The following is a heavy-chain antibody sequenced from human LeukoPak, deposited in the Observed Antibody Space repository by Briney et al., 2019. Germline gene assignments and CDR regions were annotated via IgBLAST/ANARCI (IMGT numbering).Heavy chain of an antibody. CDR1: GGSISSSNW. J-gene: IGHJ6*02. CDR3: ARLRGVDDSSGNYYYYGMDV. V-gene: IGHV4-4*02. CDR2: IYHSGNT. Sequence: SETLSLTCAVSGGSISSSNWWSWVRQSPGKGLEWIGEIYHSGNTNYNPSLKSRVTISVDKSKNQFSLKLSSVIAADTAVYYCARLRGVDDSSGNYYYYGMDVWGQGTTVTVSS. D-gene: IGHD3-22*01.